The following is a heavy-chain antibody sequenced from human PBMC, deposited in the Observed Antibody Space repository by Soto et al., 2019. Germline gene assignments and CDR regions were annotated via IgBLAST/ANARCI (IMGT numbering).Heavy chain of an antibody. CDR1: GYTFTSYG. Sequence: ASVKVSCKASGYTFTSYGIIWVRQAPGQGLEWMGWISAYNGNTNYAQKLQGRVTMTTDTSTSTAYMELRSLRSDDTAVYYCARDSLYYYDSSGYDWFDPWGQGTLVTVSS. CDR2: ISAYNGNT. J-gene: IGHJ5*02. V-gene: IGHV1-18*01. CDR3: ARDSLYYYDSSGYDWFDP. D-gene: IGHD3-22*01.